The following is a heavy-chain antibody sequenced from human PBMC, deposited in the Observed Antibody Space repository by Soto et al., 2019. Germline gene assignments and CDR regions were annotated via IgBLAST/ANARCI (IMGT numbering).Heavy chain of an antibody. CDR3: ARDQEVGNAFDI. J-gene: IGHJ3*02. Sequence: QTLSLTCAISGYSVSSNTAAWSLIRQSPSRGLEWLGRTYYRSKWFNGYALSVKSRITINPDTSKNQFSLQLNSVTPEDTALYYCARDQEVGNAFDIWGQGTLVTVSS. V-gene: IGHV6-1*01. CDR1: GYSVSSNTAA. D-gene: IGHD1-1*01. CDR2: TYYRSKWFN.